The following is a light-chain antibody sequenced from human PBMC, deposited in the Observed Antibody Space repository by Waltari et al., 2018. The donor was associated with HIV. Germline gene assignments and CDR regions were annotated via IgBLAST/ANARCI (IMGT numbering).Light chain of an antibody. CDR1: SSDVGGYNY. CDR2: NVS. V-gene: IGLV2-14*01. CDR3: SAYTSSNTVI. Sequence: QSALTQSASVSGSPGQSITISCTGTSSDVGGYNYVPWYQQHPGKAPKLVIYNVSNRPSGVSSRFSGSKSGNTASRTISGLQAEDEAEYYCSAYTSSNTVIFGGGTRVTVL. J-gene: IGLJ2*01.